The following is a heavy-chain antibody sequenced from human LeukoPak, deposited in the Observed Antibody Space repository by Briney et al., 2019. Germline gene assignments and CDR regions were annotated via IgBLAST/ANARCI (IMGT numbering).Heavy chain of an antibody. V-gene: IGHV4-34*01. J-gene: IGHJ5*02. CDR3: ARGPKDIVVVVAATTWGFDP. D-gene: IGHD2-15*01. CDR1: GGSFSGYY. Sequence: SETLSLTCAVYGGSFSGYYWSWIRQPPGKGPEWIGEINHSGSTNYNPSLKSRVTISVDTSKNQFSLKLSSVTAADTAVYYCARGPKDIVVVVAATTWGFDPWGQGTLVTVSS. CDR2: INHSGST.